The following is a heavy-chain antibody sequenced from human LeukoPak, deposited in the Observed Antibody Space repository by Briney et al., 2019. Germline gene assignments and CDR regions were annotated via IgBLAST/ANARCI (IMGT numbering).Heavy chain of an antibody. CDR3: ARGLRNRGLDFDY. V-gene: IGHV3-69-1*02. CDR2: INTGTTV. J-gene: IGHJ4*02. CDR1: GFTFRAYD. Sequence: GGSLRLSCAASGFTFRAYDMNWVRQAPGKGLEWLSYINTGTTVHYADSVKGRFTISRDNAKSSLYLQMNSLRAEDTAIYYCARGLRNRGLDFDYWGQGTLVTVSS. D-gene: IGHD7-27*01.